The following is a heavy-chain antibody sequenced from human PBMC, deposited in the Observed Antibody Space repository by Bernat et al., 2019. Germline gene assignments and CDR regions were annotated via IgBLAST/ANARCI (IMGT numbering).Heavy chain of an antibody. V-gene: IGHV4-59*08. Sequence: QVQLQESGPGLVKPSETLSLTCTVSGGSISGYYWSWIRQPPGKGLEWIGYIYYSGSTNYNPSLKSRVTISVDTSKNQFSLKLSSVTAADTAVYYCARRGGYYGSGAFDPWGQGTLVTVSS. CDR2: IYYSGST. J-gene: IGHJ5*02. CDR3: ARRGGYYGSGAFDP. CDR1: GGSISGYY. D-gene: IGHD3-10*01.